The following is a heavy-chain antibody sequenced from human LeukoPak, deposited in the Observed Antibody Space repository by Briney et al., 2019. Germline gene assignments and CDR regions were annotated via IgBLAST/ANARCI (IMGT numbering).Heavy chain of an antibody. CDR3: ARDQAPTTYYYGSGIDY. J-gene: IGHJ4*02. CDR2: ISYDGSNK. Sequence: GGSLRLSCAASGFIFSTYWMSWVRQAPGKGLEWVAVISYDGSNKYYADSVKGRFTISRDNSKNTLSLQMNSLRAEDTAVYYCARDQAPTTYYYGSGIDYWGQGTLVTVSS. D-gene: IGHD3-10*01. CDR1: GFIFSTYW. V-gene: IGHV3-30*03.